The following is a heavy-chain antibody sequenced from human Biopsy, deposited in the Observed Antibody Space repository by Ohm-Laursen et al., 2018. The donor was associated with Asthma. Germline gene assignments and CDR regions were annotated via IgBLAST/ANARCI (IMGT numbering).Heavy chain of an antibody. V-gene: IGHV1-46*02. CDR1: GYTFNSYP. D-gene: IGHD3-22*01. CDR3: ARSMIVADGSDAFDI. CDR2: IKHISE. J-gene: IGHJ3*02. Sequence: ASSVKVSCKASGYTFNSYPMHWVRQAPGQGLGWLGMIKHISEYAQKFQGRVTMTRDTSTSTVYMELSSLRSEDTAVYYCARSMIVADGSDAFDIWGQGTMVTVSS.